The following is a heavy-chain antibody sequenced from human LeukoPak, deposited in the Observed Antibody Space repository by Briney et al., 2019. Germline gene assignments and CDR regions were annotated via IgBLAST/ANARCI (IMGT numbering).Heavy chain of an antibody. CDR1: GGSISSYY. J-gene: IGHJ4*02. CDR3: ARDRLSSGWYSGFDY. CDR2: IYYSGST. D-gene: IGHD6-19*01. Sequence: AETLSLTCTVSGGSISSYYWSWIRQPPGKGLEWIGYIYYSGSTNYNPSLKSRVTISVDTSKNQFSLKLSSVTAADTAVYYCARDRLSSGWYSGFDYWGQGTLVTVSS. V-gene: IGHV4-59*01.